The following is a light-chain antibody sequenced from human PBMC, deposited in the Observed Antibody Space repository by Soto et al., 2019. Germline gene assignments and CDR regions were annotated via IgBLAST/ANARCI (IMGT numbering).Light chain of an antibody. CDR3: SSYTIADTLVL. CDR2: EVI. CDR1: SSDVGGYNY. Sequence: QSVLTQPASVSGSPGQSITISCTGTSSDVGGYNYVSWYQQHPGRAPKLIIYEVINRPSGISDRFSGAKSGNTASLSISGLQAEDESEYYCSSYTIADTLVLFGGGTTLTVL. V-gene: IGLV2-14*01. J-gene: IGLJ2*01.